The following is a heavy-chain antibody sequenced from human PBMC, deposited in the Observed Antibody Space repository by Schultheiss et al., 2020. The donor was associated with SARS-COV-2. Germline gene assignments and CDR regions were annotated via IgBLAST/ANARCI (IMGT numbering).Heavy chain of an antibody. CDR3: ARSKPTYSYAYLDY. Sequence: SVKVSCKASGGTFSSYAISWVRQAPGQGLEWMGGIIPIFGTANYAQKFQGRVTITADESTSTAYMELISLRSEDTAVYYCARSKPTYSYAYLDYWGQGTLVTVSS. J-gene: IGHJ4*02. CDR1: GGTFSSYA. V-gene: IGHV1-69*13. CDR2: IIPIFGTA. D-gene: IGHD3-16*01.